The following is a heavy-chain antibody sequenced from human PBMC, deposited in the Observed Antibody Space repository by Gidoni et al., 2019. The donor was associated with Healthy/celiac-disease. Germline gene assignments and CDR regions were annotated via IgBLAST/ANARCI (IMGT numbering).Heavy chain of an antibody. Sequence: QVQLQESGPGLVKPSQTLSLTCTVSGGSISSGSYSWSWRRPPAGKGLEWIGRIYTSGSTNYNPSLKSRVTISVDTSKNQFSLKLSSVTAADTAVYYCARDSHECSGGSCYPFFDYWGQGTLVTVSS. CDR1: GGSISSGSYS. CDR2: IYTSGST. D-gene: IGHD2-15*01. V-gene: IGHV4-61*02. J-gene: IGHJ4*02. CDR3: ARDSHECSGGSCYPFFDY.